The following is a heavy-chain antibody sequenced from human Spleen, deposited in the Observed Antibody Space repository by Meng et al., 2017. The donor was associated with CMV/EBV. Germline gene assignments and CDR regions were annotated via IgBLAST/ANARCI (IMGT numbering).Heavy chain of an antibody. CDR2: MSSNSGAT. V-gene: IGHV1-2*02. CDR1: GYTFTDYY. D-gene: IGHD6-19*01. Sequence: ASVKVSCKASGYTFTDYYIHWVRQAPGQGLEWVGWMSSNSGATSYAQNFQSRVTMTRDTSISTAYMELSRLRSDDTAVYYCARAQQWLVGSNYYGMDVWGQGTTVTVSS. CDR3: ARAQQWLVGSNYYGMDV. J-gene: IGHJ6*02.